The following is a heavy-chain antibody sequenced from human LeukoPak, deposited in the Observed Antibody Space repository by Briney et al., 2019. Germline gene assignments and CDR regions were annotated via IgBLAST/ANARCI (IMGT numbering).Heavy chain of an antibody. J-gene: IGHJ4*02. CDR2: MNPNSGNT. CDR1: GYTFTSYD. Sequence: GASVKVSCKASGYTFTSYDINWVRQATGQGLEWMGWMNPNSGNTGYAQKFQGRVTMTRNTSISTAYMELSSLRSEDTAVYHCARIKRGYSYGNFDYWGQGTLVTVSS. CDR3: ARIKRGYSYGNFDY. D-gene: IGHD5-18*01. V-gene: IGHV1-8*01.